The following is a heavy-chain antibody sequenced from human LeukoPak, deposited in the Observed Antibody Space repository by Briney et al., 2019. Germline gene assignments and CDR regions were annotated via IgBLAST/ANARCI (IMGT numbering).Heavy chain of an antibody. D-gene: IGHD1-14*01. Sequence: PGRSMRLSWAASGFTFSSYSMKWVRQAAGKVLEWVSSISSSSRYIYYADSVKGRFTISRDNAKNSLYLQMNSLRAEDTAVYYCARGLTGRGLDYWGQGTLVTVSS. CDR2: ISSSSRYI. CDR3: ARGLTGRGLDY. J-gene: IGHJ4*02. CDR1: GFTFSSYS. V-gene: IGHV3-21*01.